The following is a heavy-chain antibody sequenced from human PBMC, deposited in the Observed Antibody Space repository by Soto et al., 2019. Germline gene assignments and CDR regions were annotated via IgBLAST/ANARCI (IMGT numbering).Heavy chain of an antibody. CDR3: ARGPSMGWFDP. CDR2: INHSGST. V-gene: IGHV4-34*01. J-gene: IGHJ5*02. Sequence: TLSLTCAVGGGSFRCYFGSWVRQPPGKGLEWIGEINHSGSTNYNPSLKSRVTISVDTSKNQFSLKLSSVTAADTAVYYCARGPSMGWFDPWGQGTLVTVLL. D-gene: IGHD3-10*01. CDR1: GGSFRCYF.